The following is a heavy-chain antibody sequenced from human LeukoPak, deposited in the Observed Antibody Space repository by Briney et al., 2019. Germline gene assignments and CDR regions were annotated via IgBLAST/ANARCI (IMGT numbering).Heavy chain of an antibody. CDR2: IIPIFGTA. CDR1: GGTLSSYA. V-gene: IGHV1-69*13. Sequence: SVKDSCKASGGTLSSYAISWVRQAPGQGLEWMGGIIPIFGTANYAQKFQGRVTITADESTSTAYMELSSLRSEDTAVYYCARNVPIFGVVTHLYYYYYMDVWGKGTTVTVSS. CDR3: ARNVPIFGVVTHLYYYYYMDV. J-gene: IGHJ6*03. D-gene: IGHD3-3*01.